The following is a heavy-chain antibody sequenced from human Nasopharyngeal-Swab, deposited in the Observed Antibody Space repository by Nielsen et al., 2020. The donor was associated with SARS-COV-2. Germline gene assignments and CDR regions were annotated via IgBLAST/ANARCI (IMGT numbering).Heavy chain of an antibody. CDR2: IVPALGLP. CDR1: GDTFTNSA. CDR3: AREGEYGAYDAPDY. J-gene: IGHJ4*02. D-gene: IGHD5-12*01. V-gene: IGHV1-69*10. Sequence: SVKVSCKTSGDTFTNSAISWVRQPPAQGLEWMGGIVPALGLPNYAQKFRGRVTISADRSTTTSYLELSSLRSEDTAIYYCAREGEYGAYDAPDYWGQGTLVTVSS.